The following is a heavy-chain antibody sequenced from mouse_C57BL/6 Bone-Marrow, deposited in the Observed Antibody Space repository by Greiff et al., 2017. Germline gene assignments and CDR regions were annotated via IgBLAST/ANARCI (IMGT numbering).Heavy chain of an antibody. CDR2: ISYDGSN. CDR1: GYSITSGYY. V-gene: IGHV3-6*01. J-gene: IGHJ2*01. CDR3: ARGTVVSYYFDY. D-gene: IGHD1-1*01. Sequence: EVQLVESGPGLVKPSQSLSLTCSVTGYSITSGYYWNWIRQFPGNKLEWMGYISYDGSNNYNPSLKNRISITRDTSKNQFFLKLNSVTTEDTATYDCARGTVVSYYFDYWGQGTTLTVSS.